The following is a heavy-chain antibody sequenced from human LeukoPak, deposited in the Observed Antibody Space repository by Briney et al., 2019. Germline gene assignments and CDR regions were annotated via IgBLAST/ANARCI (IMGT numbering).Heavy chain of an antibody. D-gene: IGHD2-21*01. CDR3: AQYCGGDCYWYNWFDP. Sequence: SVKVSCKASGGTFSSYAISWVRQAPGQGLEWMGGIIPIFGTANYAQNFQGRVTITADESTSTAYMELSSLRSEDTAVYYCAQYCGGDCYWYNWFDPWGQGTLVTVSS. V-gene: IGHV1-69*13. J-gene: IGHJ5*02. CDR2: IIPIFGTA. CDR1: GGTFSSYA.